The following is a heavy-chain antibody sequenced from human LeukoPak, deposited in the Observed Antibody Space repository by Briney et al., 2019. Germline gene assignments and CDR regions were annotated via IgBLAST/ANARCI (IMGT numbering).Heavy chain of an antibody. Sequence: SGGSLRLSCAASGFTFSSYWMSWVRQAPGKGLEWVANIKQDGSEKYYVDSVKGRFTISRDNANNRLYLQMNSLRAEDTAVYYCSREYYDFWSGYYHYFDYWGQGTLVTVSS. CDR3: SREYYDFWSGYYHYFDY. CDR2: IKQDGSEK. CDR1: GFTFSSYW. J-gene: IGHJ4*02. V-gene: IGHV3-7*01. D-gene: IGHD3-3*01.